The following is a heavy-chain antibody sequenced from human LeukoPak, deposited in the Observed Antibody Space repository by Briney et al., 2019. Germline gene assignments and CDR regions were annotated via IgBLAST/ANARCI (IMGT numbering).Heavy chain of an antibody. CDR3: AKGDCSSTSCYTSPFDY. V-gene: IGHV3-23*01. CDR1: GFTFSSYA. Sequence: GGSLRLSCAASGFTFSSYAMSWVRQAPGKGLEWVPAISGSGGSTYYADPVKGRFTISRDNSKNTLYLQMNSLRAEDTAVYYCAKGDCSSTSCYTSPFDYWGQGTLVTVSS. D-gene: IGHD2-2*02. CDR2: ISGSGGST. J-gene: IGHJ4*02.